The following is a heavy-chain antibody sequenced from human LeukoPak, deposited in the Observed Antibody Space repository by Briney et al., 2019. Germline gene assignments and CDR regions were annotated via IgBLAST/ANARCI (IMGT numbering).Heavy chain of an antibody. Sequence: GASVKVSCKASGYTFTGYYMHWVRQAPGQGLEWMGWISPNSGGTTYAQTFQGRVSLTRDTSVSTAYMEVSRLRSDDTAIYYCARLKDFKQWLDRERYFDLWGQGTLVTVSS. CDR1: GYTFTGYY. V-gene: IGHV1-2*02. D-gene: IGHD6-19*01. CDR2: ISPNSGGT. CDR3: ARLKDFKQWLDRERYFDL. J-gene: IGHJ4*02.